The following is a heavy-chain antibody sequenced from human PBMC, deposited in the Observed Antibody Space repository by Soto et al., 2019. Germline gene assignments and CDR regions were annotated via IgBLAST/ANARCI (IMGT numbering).Heavy chain of an antibody. J-gene: IGHJ6*02. CDR1: GYTFTGYY. CDR3: ARGVPVLGYFVWRGGHGPHYYYYGMDF. V-gene: IGHV1-2*04. Sequence: GASVKVSCKASGYTFTGYYMHWVRQAPGQGLEWMGWINPNSGGTNYAQKFQGWVTMTRDTSISTAYMGLSRLRSDDTAVYYCARGVPVLGYFVWRGGHGPHYYYYGMDFWGQGTTVTVSS. CDR2: INPNSGGT. D-gene: IGHD3-9*01.